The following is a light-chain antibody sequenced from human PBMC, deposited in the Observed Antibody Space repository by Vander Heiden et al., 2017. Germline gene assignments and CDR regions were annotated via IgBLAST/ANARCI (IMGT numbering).Light chain of an antibody. CDR1: ALPKQY. J-gene: IGLJ2*01. V-gene: IGLV3-25*03. Sequence: SYALTQPPSVSVSPGQTARITCSGDALPKQYAYWYQQKPGQAPVLVIYAASERPSGIPERFSGSSSGTTVTLTISGVQAEDEADYYCQSADSSGTYLFGGGTKLTVL. CDR2: AAS. CDR3: QSADSSGTYL.